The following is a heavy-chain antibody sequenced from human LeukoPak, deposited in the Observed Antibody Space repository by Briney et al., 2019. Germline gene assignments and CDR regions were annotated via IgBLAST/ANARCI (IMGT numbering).Heavy chain of an antibody. J-gene: IGHJ1*01. V-gene: IGHV3-7*01. D-gene: IGHD3-22*01. CDR1: GLTFSVYW. CDR3: ARERGYYDNSGYLPTTYFQH. Sequence: GGSLRLSCAASGLTFSVYWMGWVRQAPGKGLEWVANIKQDGSEKYYVDSVKGRFTISRDNAKSSLFLQLNSLRAEDTAVYYCARERGYYDNSGYLPTTYFQHWGQGTLVTVSS. CDR2: IKQDGSEK.